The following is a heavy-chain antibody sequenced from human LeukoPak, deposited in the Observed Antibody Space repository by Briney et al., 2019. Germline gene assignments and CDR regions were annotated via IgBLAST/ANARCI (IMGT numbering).Heavy chain of an antibody. CDR2: INSDASST. D-gene: IGHD2-8*01. Sequence: GGSLRLSCAASGFTFSTYSMNWVRQAPGKGLVWVSRINSDASSTSYADSVKGRFTISRDNAKNTLYLQMNSLRAEDTAVYYCARVQGHPPNGLDVWGQGTVVTVSS. CDR1: GFTFSTYS. V-gene: IGHV3-74*01. J-gene: IGHJ3*01. CDR3: ARVQGHPPNGLDV.